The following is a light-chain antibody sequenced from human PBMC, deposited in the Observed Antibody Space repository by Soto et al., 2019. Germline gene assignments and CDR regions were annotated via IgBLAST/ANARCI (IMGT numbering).Light chain of an antibody. CDR2: DAS. CDR3: QQYNSYST. V-gene: IGKV1-5*01. Sequence: DIHMTQSPSTLPASVGDRVTITCRASQSISNWFAWYQQKPGKAPNLLIYDASSLQSGAPSRFSGSGFGTEFTPTISSLQPGDFATYYRQQYNSYSTFGQGTKVDIK. CDR1: QSISNW. J-gene: IGKJ1*01.